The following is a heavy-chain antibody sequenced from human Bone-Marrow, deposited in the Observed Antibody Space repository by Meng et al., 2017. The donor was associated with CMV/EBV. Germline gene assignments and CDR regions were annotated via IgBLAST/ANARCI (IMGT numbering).Heavy chain of an antibody. V-gene: IGHV1-18*01. CDR3: ARQIVGGLEGYYFDS. Sequence: ASVKVSCKASGYTFNSYGISWVRQAPGQGLEWMGIINPSGGSTSYAQKFQGRVTLTTDTSTGTAYMELRSLRSDDTALYYCARQIVGGLEGYYFDSWGQGTQVTVSS. D-gene: IGHD1-26*01. J-gene: IGHJ4*02. CDR2: INPSGGST. CDR1: GYTFNSYG.